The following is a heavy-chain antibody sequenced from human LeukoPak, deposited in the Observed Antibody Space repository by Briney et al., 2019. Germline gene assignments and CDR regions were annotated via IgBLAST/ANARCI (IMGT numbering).Heavy chain of an antibody. Sequence: ASVKVSCKASGYTFTGYYMHWVRQAPGQGLEWMGWINPNSGGTNYAQKFQGRVTMTRDTSFSTAYMELSRLRSDDTAVYYCARDRRARRGTIDYWGQGTLVTVSS. V-gene: IGHV1-2*02. CDR3: ARDRRARRGTIDY. J-gene: IGHJ4*02. CDR1: GYTFTGYY. D-gene: IGHD3-16*01. CDR2: INPNSGGT.